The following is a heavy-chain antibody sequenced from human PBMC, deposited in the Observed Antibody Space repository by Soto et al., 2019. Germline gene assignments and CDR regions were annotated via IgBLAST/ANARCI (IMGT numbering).Heavy chain of an antibody. CDR2: ISAYNGNT. CDR3: ARVVEGVVVVAATPADY. V-gene: IGHV1-18*01. Sequence: KVSCKASGYTFTSYGISWVRQAPGQGLEWMGWISAYNGNTNYAQKFQGRVTMTTDTSTSTAYMELRSLRSDDTAVYYCARVVEGVVVVAATPADYWGQGTPVTLSS. J-gene: IGHJ4*02. D-gene: IGHD2-15*01. CDR1: GYTFTSYG.